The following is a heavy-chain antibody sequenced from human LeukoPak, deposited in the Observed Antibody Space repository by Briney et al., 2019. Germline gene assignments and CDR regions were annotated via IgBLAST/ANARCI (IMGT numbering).Heavy chain of an antibody. CDR3: AKDGYCSGGSCQVSYFDY. J-gene: IGHJ4*02. CDR1: GFTFSSYA. D-gene: IGHD2-15*01. Sequence: PGGSLRLSCAASGFTFSSYAMSWVRQAPGKGLEWVSAISGSGGSTYYADSVKGRFTISRDNSKNTLYLQMNSLRAEDTAVYYCAKDGYCSGGSCQVSYFDYWGQGTLVTVSS. CDR2: ISGSGGST. V-gene: IGHV3-23*01.